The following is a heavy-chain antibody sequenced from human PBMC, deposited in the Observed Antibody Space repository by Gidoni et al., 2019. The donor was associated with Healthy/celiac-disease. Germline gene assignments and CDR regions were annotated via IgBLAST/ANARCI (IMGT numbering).Heavy chain of an antibody. CDR2: INAGNGNT. V-gene: IGHV1-3*05. CDR3: ARGYCISTSCRNWFDP. J-gene: IGHJ5*02. D-gene: IGHD2-2*01. CDR1: GYTFTSYA. Sequence: QVQLVQSGAEEKKPGASVKVSCKASGYTFTSYAMHWVRQAPGQRLEWMGWINAGNGNTKDSQKFQGRVTITRDTSESTAYMELSSLRSEDTAVYYCARGYCISTSCRNWFDPWGQGTLVTVSS.